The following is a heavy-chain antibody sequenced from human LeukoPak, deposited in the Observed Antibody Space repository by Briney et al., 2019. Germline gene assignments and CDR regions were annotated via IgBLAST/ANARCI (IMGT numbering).Heavy chain of an antibody. D-gene: IGHD3-3*01. J-gene: IGHJ5*02. CDR3: ARARYDFWSGYYDRFDP. CDR2: IYTSGST. Sequence: SETLSLTCTVSGVSISSYYWSWVRQPAGKGLEWIGRIYTSGSTDYNPSLKSRVTMSVDTSKNQFSLKLSSVTAADTAVYYCARARYDFWSGYYDRFDPWGQGTLVTVSS. V-gene: IGHV4-4*07. CDR1: GVSISSYY.